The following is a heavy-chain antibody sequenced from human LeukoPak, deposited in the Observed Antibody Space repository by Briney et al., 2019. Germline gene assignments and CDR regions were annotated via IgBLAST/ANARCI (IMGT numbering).Heavy chain of an antibody. D-gene: IGHD6-19*01. CDR2: ISYDGSNR. CDR1: GFTFSSYG. CDR3: AKDSGHSSGWYSVGFDY. Sequence: GGSLRLSCAASGFTFSSYGMHWVRQAPGKGLEWVAVISYDGSNRYYADSVKGRFTISRDNSKNTLYLQMNSLRAEDTAVYYCAKDSGHSSGWYSVGFDYWGQGTLVTVSS. J-gene: IGHJ4*02. V-gene: IGHV3-30*18.